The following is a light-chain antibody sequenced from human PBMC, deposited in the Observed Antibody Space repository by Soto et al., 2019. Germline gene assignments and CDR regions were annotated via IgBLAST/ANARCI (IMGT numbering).Light chain of an antibody. Sequence: QSALTQPASVSGSPGQSVTISCTGSSSDVRNYNYVSWYQQHPAKAPKLMIYEVRNRPSGVSNRFSGSKSGNTASLTISGLQADDEAAYYCSSYTLSSTWVFGGGTKLTVL. CDR3: SSYTLSSTWV. CDR1: SSDVRNYNY. V-gene: IGLV2-14*01. J-gene: IGLJ3*02. CDR2: EVR.